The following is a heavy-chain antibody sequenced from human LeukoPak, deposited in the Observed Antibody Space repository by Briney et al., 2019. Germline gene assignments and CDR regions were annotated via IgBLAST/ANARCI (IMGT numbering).Heavy chain of an antibody. CDR1: GFTFSSYE. CDR3: ASRAYYDSSGYS. V-gene: IGHV3-48*03. D-gene: IGHD3-22*01. J-gene: IGHJ4*02. CDR2: ISSSGGTI. Sequence: PGGSLRLSCAASGFTFSSYEMNWVRQAPGKGLEWVSYISSSGGTIYYADSVKGRFTISRDNAKNSLYLQMNSLRAEDTAVYYCASRAYYDSSGYSWGQGTLVTVSS.